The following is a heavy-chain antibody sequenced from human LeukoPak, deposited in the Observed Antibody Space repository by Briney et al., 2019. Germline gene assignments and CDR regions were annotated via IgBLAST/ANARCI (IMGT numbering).Heavy chain of an antibody. J-gene: IGHJ5*02. CDR2: INHNGNVN. D-gene: IGHD3-3*01. CDR1: GFTFSSYW. V-gene: IGHV3-7*03. CDR3: ARVLREWLLFGWFDP. Sequence: PGGSLRLSCAASGFTFSSYWMNWARQAPGKGLEWVASINHNGNVNYYVDSVKGRFTISRDNAKNSLYLQMSNLRAEDTAVYFCARVLREWLLFGWFDPWGQGTLVTVSS.